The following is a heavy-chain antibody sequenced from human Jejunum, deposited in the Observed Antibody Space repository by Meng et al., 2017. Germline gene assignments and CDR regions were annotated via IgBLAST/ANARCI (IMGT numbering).Heavy chain of an antibody. CDR1: GYTFSSYG. CDR2: INAGNGNT. V-gene: IGHV1-3*01. D-gene: IGHD2-15*01. CDR3: ARDRCSGGSCYYFDY. Sequence: QVQLAQSGAEVKKPGASVTVSCKASGYTFSSYGLHWVRQAPGQRLEWMGWINAGNGNTKYSQKFQGRVTITRDTSATTLYMELSSLSSEDTAVYFCARDRCSGGSCYYFDYWGQGTLVTVSS. J-gene: IGHJ4*02.